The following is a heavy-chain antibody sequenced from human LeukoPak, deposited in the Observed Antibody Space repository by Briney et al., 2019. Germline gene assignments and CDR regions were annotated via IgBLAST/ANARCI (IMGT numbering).Heavy chain of an antibody. Sequence: ASVKVSCKASGYSFTGYYMHWVRQAPGQGLEWMGWISAYNGNTNYAQKLQGRVTMTTDTSTSTAYMELRSLRSDDTAVYYCARRTSSSWYRYYYYYYMDVWGKGTTVTISS. D-gene: IGHD6-13*01. CDR2: ISAYNGNT. J-gene: IGHJ6*03. CDR1: GYSFTGYY. V-gene: IGHV1-18*04. CDR3: ARRTSSSWYRYYYYYYMDV.